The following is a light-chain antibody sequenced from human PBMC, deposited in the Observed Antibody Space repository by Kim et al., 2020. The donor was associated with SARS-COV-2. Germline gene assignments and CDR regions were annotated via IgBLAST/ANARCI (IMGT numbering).Light chain of an antibody. CDR1: QRVSSK. CDR3: QQYDNWPRT. J-gene: IGKJ1*01. V-gene: IGKV3D-15*01. CDR2: DAF. Sequence: EIVMTQSPATLSVSPGERVTLSCRASQRVSSKIAWYQQKPGQAPRLLIYDAFTRATGIPARFSGSGSGTEFALTISSLQSEDFAVYYCQQYDNWPRTFGQGTKVDIK.